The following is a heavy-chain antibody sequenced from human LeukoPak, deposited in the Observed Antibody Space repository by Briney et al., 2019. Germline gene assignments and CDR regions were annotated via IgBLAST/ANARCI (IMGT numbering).Heavy chain of an antibody. CDR3: ARGPSGSDY. CDR2: INPSSGGT. CDR1: GYTFTGYY. D-gene: IGHD3-10*01. J-gene: IGHJ4*02. V-gene: IGHV1-2*06. Sequence: ASVNVSCKVSGYTFTGYYLHWVRQAPGQGLEWMGRINPSSGGTNYAQKFQGRVTMTRDTSINTAYMDLSSLRSDDRAVYYCARGPSGSDYWGQGTLVIVSS.